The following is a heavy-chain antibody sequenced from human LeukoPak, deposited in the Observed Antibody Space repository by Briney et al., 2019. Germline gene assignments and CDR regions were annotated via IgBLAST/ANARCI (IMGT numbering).Heavy chain of an antibody. V-gene: IGHV1-18*01. CDR2: ISAYNGNT. CDR1: VYTFTSYG. D-gene: IGHD3-9*01. Sequence: ASVKVSCKASVYTFTSYGISWVRQAPGQGLEWMGWISAYNGNTNYAQKLQGRVTMTTDTSTSTAYMEVRSLRSDDTAVYYCARDLVHHRLLATGYNWFDPWGQGTLVTVSS. J-gene: IGHJ5*02. CDR3: ARDLVHHRLLATGYNWFDP.